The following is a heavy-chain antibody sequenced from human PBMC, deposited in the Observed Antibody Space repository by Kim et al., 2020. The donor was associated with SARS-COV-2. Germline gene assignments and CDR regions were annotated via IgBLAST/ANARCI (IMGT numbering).Heavy chain of an antibody. Sequence: ADSGKGRFTVSRDNSKNTLYLQRNSQRAEDTAVYYCEKDSCGDCYSRFDPWGQGTLVTVSS. D-gene: IGHD2-21*02. V-gene: IGHV3-23*01. CDR3: EKDSCGDCYSRFDP. J-gene: IGHJ5*02.